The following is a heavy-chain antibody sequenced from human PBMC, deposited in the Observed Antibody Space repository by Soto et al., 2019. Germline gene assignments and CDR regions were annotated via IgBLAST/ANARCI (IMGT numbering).Heavy chain of an antibody. Sequence: GASVKVSCKASGYTFTGYYMHWVRQAPGQGLEWMGWINPNSGGTNYAQKFQGWVTVTRDTSISTAYMELSRLRSDDTAVYYCARDQGGWLQTPDAFDIWGQGTMVTVSS. D-gene: IGHD5-12*01. CDR2: INPNSGGT. V-gene: IGHV1-2*04. CDR1: GYTFTGYY. J-gene: IGHJ3*02. CDR3: ARDQGGWLQTPDAFDI.